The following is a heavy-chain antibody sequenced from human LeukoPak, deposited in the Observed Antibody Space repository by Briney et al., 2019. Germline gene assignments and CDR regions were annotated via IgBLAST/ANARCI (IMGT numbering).Heavy chain of an antibody. D-gene: IGHD3-3*01. V-gene: IGHV3-11*04. CDR2: ISSSSSTI. Sequence: PGGSLRLSCAASGFTFSDYYMSWVRQAPGKGLEWVSYISSSSSTIYYADSVKGRFTISRDNAKNSLYLQMNSLRAEDTAVYYCARDSGYDFWSGYSRAFDYWGQGTLVTVSS. CDR3: ARDSGYDFWSGYSRAFDY. J-gene: IGHJ4*02. CDR1: GFTFSDYY.